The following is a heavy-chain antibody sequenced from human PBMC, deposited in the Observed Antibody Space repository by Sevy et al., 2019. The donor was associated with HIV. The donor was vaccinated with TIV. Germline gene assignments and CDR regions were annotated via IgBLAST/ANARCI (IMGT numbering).Heavy chain of an antibody. D-gene: IGHD5-18*01. Sequence: GGSLRLSCAASGFTFSSYGMHWVRQAPGKGLEWVAVISYDGSNKYYADSVKGRFTISRDNSKNTLYLQMNSLRAEDTAVYYCAKDSSGYSYGLLKYYGMDVWGQGITVTVSS. V-gene: IGHV3-30*18. CDR3: AKDSSGYSYGLLKYYGMDV. CDR1: GFTFSSYG. CDR2: ISYDGSNK. J-gene: IGHJ6*02.